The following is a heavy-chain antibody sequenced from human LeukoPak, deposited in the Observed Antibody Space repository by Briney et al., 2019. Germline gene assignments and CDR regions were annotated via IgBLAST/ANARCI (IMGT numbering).Heavy chain of an antibody. D-gene: IGHD2-21*02. CDR2: ISYDGSNK. V-gene: IGHV3-30-3*01. CDR1: GFTFSSYA. CDR3: ATGGDHPY. Sequence: GRSLRLSCAASGFTFSSYAMHWVRQAPGKGLEWVAVISYDGSNKYYADSVKGRFTIPRDNSKNTLYLQMNSLRAEDTAVYYCATGGDHPYWGPGTLVTVSS. J-gene: IGHJ1*01.